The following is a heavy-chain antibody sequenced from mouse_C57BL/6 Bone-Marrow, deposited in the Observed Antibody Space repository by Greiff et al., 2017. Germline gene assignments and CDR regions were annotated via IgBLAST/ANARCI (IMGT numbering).Heavy chain of an antibody. J-gene: IGHJ1*03. V-gene: IGHV5-4*01. D-gene: IGHD1-1*01. CDR2: ISDGGSYT. CDR3: ADSSDGYFDV. CDR1: GFTFSSYA. Sequence: EVQLVESGGGLVKPGGSLKLSCAASGFTFSSYAMSWVRQTPEKRLEWVATISDGGSYTYYPDNVKGRFPISRDNAKNNLYLQMSHLKSEDTAMYYCADSSDGYFDVWGTGTTVTVAS.